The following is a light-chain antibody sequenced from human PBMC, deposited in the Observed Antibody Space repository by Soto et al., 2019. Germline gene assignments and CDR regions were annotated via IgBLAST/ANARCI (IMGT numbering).Light chain of an antibody. V-gene: IGLV2-8*01. J-gene: IGLJ3*02. Sequence: QSVLTQPPSASGSPGQSVTISCTGTSSDVGGYNYVSWYQQHPGKAPKLMIYELTKRPSGVPDRFSGSKSGNTASLTASGLQAEDEADYYCSSYAGSSNLVFGGGTKLTVL. CDR3: SSYAGSSNLV. CDR2: ELT. CDR1: SSDVGGYNY.